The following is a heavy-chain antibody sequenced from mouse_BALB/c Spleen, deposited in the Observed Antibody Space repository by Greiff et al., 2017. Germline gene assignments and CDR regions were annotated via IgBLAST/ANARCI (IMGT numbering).Heavy chain of an antibody. CDR1: GYAFSSSW. CDR3: ARRGLGPWFAY. J-gene: IGHJ3*01. V-gene: IGHV1-82*01. CDR2: IYPGDGDT. Sequence: QVQLQQSGPELVKPGASVKISCKASGYAFSSSWMNWVKQRPGQGLEWIGRIYPGDGDTNYNGTFTGKATLTADKSSSTAYMQLSSLTSVDSAGYFCARRGLGPWFAYWGQGTLVTVSA. D-gene: IGHD3-1*01.